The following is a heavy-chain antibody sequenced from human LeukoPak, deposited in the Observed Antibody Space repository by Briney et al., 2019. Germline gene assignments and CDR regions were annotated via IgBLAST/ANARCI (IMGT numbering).Heavy chain of an antibody. V-gene: IGHV3-23*01. Sequence: GGSLRLSCAASGFNFRGQAMSWVRQGPGKGLQWVAGISGRGETTYYADSVKGRFTISRDNSKNTLFLQMNSLRAEDTAVYYCARSRSDAFDIWGQGTMVTVSS. CDR2: ISGRGETT. J-gene: IGHJ3*02. CDR3: ARSRSDAFDI. D-gene: IGHD1-14*01. CDR1: GFNFRGQA.